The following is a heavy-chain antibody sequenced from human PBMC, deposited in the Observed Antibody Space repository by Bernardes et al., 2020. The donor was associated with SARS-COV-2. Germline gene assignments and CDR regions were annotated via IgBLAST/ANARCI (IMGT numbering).Heavy chain of an antibody. CDR2: IYTSGST. V-gene: IGHV4-61*02. D-gene: IGHD6-25*01. J-gene: IGHJ5*02. CDR3: ARGQEWGSGDWFDP. CDR1: GGSISSGSYY. Sequence: SETLSLTCTVSGGSISSGSYYWSWIRQPAGKGLEWIGRIYTSGSTNYNPSLKSRVTISVDTSKNQFSLKLSSVTAADTAVYYCARGQEWGSGDWFDPWGQGTLVTVSS.